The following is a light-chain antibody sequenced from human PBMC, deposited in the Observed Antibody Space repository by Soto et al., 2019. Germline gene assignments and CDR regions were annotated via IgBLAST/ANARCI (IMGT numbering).Light chain of an antibody. V-gene: IGKV1-39*01. CDR2: AAS. CDR1: QSISNH. J-gene: IGKJ5*01. CDR3: QQYNNGPIT. Sequence: DIQMTQSPSSVSESVGARVIITCRASQSISNHLNWYQQQPGKAPQLLIFAASRLESGVPSRFSGRGSGTDFTLTISSLQSEDFAVYYCQQYNNGPITFGQGTQLDIK.